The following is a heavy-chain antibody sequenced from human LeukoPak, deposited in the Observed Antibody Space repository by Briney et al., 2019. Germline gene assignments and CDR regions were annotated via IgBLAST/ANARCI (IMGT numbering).Heavy chain of an antibody. J-gene: IGHJ3*02. CDR2: INSDGSST. Sequence: GGSLRLSCAASGFTFSSYWMHWVRQAPGKGLVWVSRINSDGSSTSYADSVKGRFTISRDNAKNSLYLQMNILRAEDTAVYYCARDSVRGRPLVAFDIWGQGTMVTVSS. D-gene: IGHD3-10*01. V-gene: IGHV3-74*01. CDR1: GFTFSSYW. CDR3: ARDSVRGRPLVAFDI.